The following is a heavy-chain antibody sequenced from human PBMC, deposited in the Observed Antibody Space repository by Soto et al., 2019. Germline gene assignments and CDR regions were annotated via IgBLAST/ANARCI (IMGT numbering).Heavy chain of an antibody. CDR3: AKGGYNWNSYLHY. J-gene: IGHJ4*02. Sequence: DVQLVESGGGLVQPGRSLRLSCAASGFTFDDYAMHWVRQAPGKGLEWVSGISWNSGSIGYADSVKGRFTISRDNAKTSLYLQMNSLRAEDTALYYCAKGGYNWNSYLHYWGQGTLVTVSS. CDR2: ISWNSGSI. D-gene: IGHD1-7*01. V-gene: IGHV3-9*01. CDR1: GFTFDDYA.